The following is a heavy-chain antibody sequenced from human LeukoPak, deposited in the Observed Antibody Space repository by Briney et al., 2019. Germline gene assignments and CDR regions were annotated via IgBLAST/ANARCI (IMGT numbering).Heavy chain of an antibody. CDR2: ISGNSGSI. Sequence: SLSLSCAVSGFTFSRHCMHWVRHAPRKGLGWVSGISGNSGSIGYADSVKGRFTISRDNAKNSLYLQMNSLRAEDTALYYCAKATLWFGEPNYFDYWGQGTLVTVSS. CDR1: GFTFSRHC. D-gene: IGHD3-10*01. V-gene: IGHV3-9*01. J-gene: IGHJ4*02. CDR3: AKATLWFGEPNYFDY.